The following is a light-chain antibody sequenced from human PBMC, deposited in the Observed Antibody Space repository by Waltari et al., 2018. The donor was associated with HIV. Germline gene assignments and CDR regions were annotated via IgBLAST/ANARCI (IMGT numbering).Light chain of an antibody. CDR2: RNN. V-gene: IGLV1-47*01. Sequence: QSVLTQPPSASGTPGQRVTIPCSGSSSNIGSNYVYWYQQLPGTAPKLLIYRNNQRPSGVPDRFSGSKSGTSASLAISGLRSEDEADYYCAAWDESLSGQVFGGGTKLTVL. CDR1: SSNIGSNY. CDR3: AAWDESLSGQV. J-gene: IGLJ3*02.